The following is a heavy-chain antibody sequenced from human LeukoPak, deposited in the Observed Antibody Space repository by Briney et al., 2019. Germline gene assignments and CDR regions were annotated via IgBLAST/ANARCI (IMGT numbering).Heavy chain of an antibody. CDR3: ARAAQPGFDP. Sequence: GGSLRLSCGASGLTFSTYSMNWVRQAPGKGLEWVSYISSDSGTIYYADSVKGRFTISRDNAKNSLYLQMNSLRAEDTAVYHCARAAQPGFDPWGQGTLVTVSS. D-gene: IGHD1-14*01. J-gene: IGHJ5*02. V-gene: IGHV3-48*01. CDR1: GLTFSTYS. CDR2: ISSDSGTI.